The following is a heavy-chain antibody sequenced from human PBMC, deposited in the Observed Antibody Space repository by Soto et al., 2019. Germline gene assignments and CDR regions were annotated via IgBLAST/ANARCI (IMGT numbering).Heavy chain of an antibody. D-gene: IGHD6-13*01. CDR1: GFTFSSYG. CDR3: AKDHDMAAAGYYFDY. V-gene: IGHV3-30*18. J-gene: IGHJ4*02. CDR2: ISYDGSDK. Sequence: GGSLRLSCAASGFTFSSYGMHWVRQAPGKGLEWVAVISYDGSDKYYADSVKGRFTISRDNSKNTLYLQMNSLRAEDTAVYYCAKDHDMAAAGYYFDYWGQGTLVTVPQ.